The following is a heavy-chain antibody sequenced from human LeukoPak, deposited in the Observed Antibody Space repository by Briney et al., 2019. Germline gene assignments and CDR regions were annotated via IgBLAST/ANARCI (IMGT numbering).Heavy chain of an antibody. V-gene: IGHV3-23*01. CDR3: AKDVSWTYYFDY. CDR1: GFTFSSCA. CDR2: ISGSGGST. D-gene: IGHD6-13*01. J-gene: IGHJ4*02. Sequence: GGSLRPSCAASGFTFSSCAMSWVRQAPGKGLEWVSAISGSGGSTYYADSVKGRFTISRDNSKNTLYLQMNSLRAEDTAVYYCAKDVSWTYYFDYWGQGTLVTVSS.